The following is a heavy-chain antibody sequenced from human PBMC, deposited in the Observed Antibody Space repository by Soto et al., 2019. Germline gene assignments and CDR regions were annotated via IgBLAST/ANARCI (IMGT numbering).Heavy chain of an antibody. V-gene: IGHV3-30*02. CDR1: GFTFSSYG. CDR3: AKGGRKWLVTSDFNY. D-gene: IGHD6-19*01. J-gene: IGHJ4*02. Sequence: PGGSLRLSCAASGFTFSSYGMHWVRQAPGKGLEWVAVIWYDGSNKYYADSAKGRFTISRDSSKNTVSLEMTSLRAEDTAVYYCAKGGRKWLVTSDFNYWGQGALVTVSS. CDR2: IWYDGSNK.